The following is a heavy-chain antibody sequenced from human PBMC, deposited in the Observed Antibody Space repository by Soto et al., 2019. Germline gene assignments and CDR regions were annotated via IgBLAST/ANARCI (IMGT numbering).Heavy chain of an antibody. V-gene: IGHV3-23*01. CDR3: AKGVPGIAVAGTGYFQH. CDR1: GFAFSSYA. Sequence: PCGSLRLSCAASGFAFSSYAMSWVRQAPGKGLEWVSGISGSGDSTYYAASVKGRFTISRDNSKNTLYLQMNSLRAEDTAVYYCAKGVPGIAVAGTGYFQHWGQGTLVTVSS. D-gene: IGHD6-19*01. J-gene: IGHJ1*01. CDR2: ISGSGDST.